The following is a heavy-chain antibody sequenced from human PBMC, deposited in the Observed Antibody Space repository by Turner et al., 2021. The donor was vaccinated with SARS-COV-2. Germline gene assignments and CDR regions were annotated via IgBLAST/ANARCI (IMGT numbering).Heavy chain of an antibody. Sequence: QLQLQESGPGLVKPSETLSLTCTVSGDTISSSRYSWGWIRQPPGKGLEWIGSIYYSGSTYYNPSLKSRVTISVDTSKNQFSLILSSVTAADTAVYYCARSNYDFWSGYYTFYFDYWGQGTLVTVSS. CDR1: GDTISSSRYS. J-gene: IGHJ4*02. D-gene: IGHD3-3*01. CDR2: IYYSGST. CDR3: ARSNYDFWSGYYTFYFDY. V-gene: IGHV4-39*01.